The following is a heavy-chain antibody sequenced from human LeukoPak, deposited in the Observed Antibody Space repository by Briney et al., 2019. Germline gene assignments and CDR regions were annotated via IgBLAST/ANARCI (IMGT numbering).Heavy chain of an antibody. J-gene: IGHJ5*02. V-gene: IGHV1-8*01. Sequence: ASVKVSCKASGYTFTSYDINWVRQATGQGLEWMGWMNPNSGNTGYAQKFQGRVTMTRNTSISTAYMELSSLRSEDTAVYYCARDAGYYDFWSGYTNWFDPRGQGTLVTVSS. CDR1: GYTFTSYD. D-gene: IGHD3-3*01. CDR3: ARDAGYYDFWSGYTNWFDP. CDR2: MNPNSGNT.